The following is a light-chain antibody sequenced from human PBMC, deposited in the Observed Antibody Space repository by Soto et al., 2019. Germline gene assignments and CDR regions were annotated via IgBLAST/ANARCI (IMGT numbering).Light chain of an antibody. Sequence: ETVMTQSPSTLSVTTGERATLTCRASQSVSSNFLAWYQQTPGQAPRLLIYAASSRATGIPDRFSGSGSGTDFTLTISRLEPEDFAVYYCQQYGNSPQTFAQGTKVDI. CDR2: AAS. J-gene: IGKJ1*01. CDR3: QQYGNSPQT. V-gene: IGKV3-20*01. CDR1: QSVSSNF.